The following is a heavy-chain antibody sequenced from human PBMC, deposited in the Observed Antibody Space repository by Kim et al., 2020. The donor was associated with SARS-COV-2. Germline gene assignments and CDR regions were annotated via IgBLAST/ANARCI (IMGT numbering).Heavy chain of an antibody. CDR3: AKWRGAQSEFDF. Sequence: YLDAMQGRFTISRDNTKNTVFLQMNGLRAADTALYYCAKWRGAQSEFDFWGQGTRVTVSS. J-gene: IGHJ4*02. V-gene: IGHV3-7*01. D-gene: IGHD1-26*01.